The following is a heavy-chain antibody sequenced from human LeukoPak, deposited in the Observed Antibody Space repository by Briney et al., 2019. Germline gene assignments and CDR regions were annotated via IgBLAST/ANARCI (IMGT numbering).Heavy chain of an antibody. D-gene: IGHD2-2*01. CDR2: ISAYNGNT. CDR1: GGTFSSYA. J-gene: IGHJ3*02. Sequence: ASVKVSCKASGGTFSSYAISWVRQAPGQGLEWMGWISAYNGNTNYAQKLQGRVTMTTDTSTSTAYMELRSLRSDDTAVYYCARDIDIVVVPAAPGAFDIWGQGTMVTVSS. V-gene: IGHV1-18*01. CDR3: ARDIDIVVVPAAPGAFDI.